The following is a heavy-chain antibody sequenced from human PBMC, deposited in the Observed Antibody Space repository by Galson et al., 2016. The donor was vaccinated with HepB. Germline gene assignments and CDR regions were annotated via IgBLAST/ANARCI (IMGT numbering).Heavy chain of an antibody. CDR2: IRNKANSYAT. V-gene: IGHV3-73*01. CDR1: GFTFSGSA. CDR3: ARDTFSAGMDV. J-gene: IGHJ6*02. Sequence: SLRLSCAASGFTFSGSAMHWVRQASGKGLEWVGRIRNKANSYATAYVPSVKGRFTISRDNSKHTLYLQMNSLRAEDTAVYYCARDTFSAGMDVWGQGTLVTVSS. D-gene: IGHD3-16*01.